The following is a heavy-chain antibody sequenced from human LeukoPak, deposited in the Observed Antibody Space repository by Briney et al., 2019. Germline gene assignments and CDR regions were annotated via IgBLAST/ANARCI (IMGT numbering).Heavy chain of an antibody. CDR3: AKVWTGYRGPDYFDY. CDR2: ISGSGGST. CDR1: GFTFSSYA. J-gene: IGHJ4*02. V-gene: IGHV3-23*01. D-gene: IGHD3/OR15-3a*01. Sequence: GGSLRLSCAASGFTFSSYAMSWVRQAPGKGLEWVSAISGSGGSTYYADSVEGRFTISRDNSKNTLYLQMNSLRAEDTAVYYCAKVWTGYRGPDYFDYWGQGTLVTVSS.